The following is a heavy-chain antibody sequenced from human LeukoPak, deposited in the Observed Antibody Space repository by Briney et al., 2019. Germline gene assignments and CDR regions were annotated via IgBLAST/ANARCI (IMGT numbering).Heavy chain of an antibody. J-gene: IGHJ4*02. CDR1: GGSIYSTTFY. D-gene: IGHD1-26*01. CDR3: ARRSDSGSDDGEDYFDY. CDR2: MYYDGST. Sequence: SETLSLACTVSGGSIYSTTFYWGWIRQPPGKGLEWIGSMYYDGSTYHNPSLRSRVTISVDTSNNQFSLKLTSVTAADTAVYFCARRSDSGSDDGEDYFDYWGQGTLVTVSS. V-gene: IGHV4-39*01.